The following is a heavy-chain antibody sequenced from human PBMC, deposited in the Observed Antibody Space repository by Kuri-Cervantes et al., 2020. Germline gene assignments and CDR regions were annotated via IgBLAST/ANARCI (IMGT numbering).Heavy chain of an antibody. J-gene: IGHJ4*02. D-gene: IGHD2-21*02. CDR2: IGTAGDT. CDR3: ARSLPLYCGGDCSYFDY. CDR1: GFTFSSYD. Sequence: ETLSLTCAASGFTFSSYDMHWVRQATGKGLEWVSAIGTAGDTYYPGSVKGRFTISRENAKNSLYLQMNSLRAEDTAVYYCARSLPLYCGGDCSYFDYWGQGTLVTVSS. V-gene: IGHV3-13*01.